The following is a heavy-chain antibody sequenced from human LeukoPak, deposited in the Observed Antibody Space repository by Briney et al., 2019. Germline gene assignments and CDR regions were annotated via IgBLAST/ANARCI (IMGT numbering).Heavy chain of an antibody. Sequence: GGSLRLSCSASGFTFSSYAMHWVRQAPGKGLEYVSAISSNGGSTYYADSVKGRFTISRDNSKNTLYLQMSSLRAEDTAVYYCVKDPVIAAAGIYYYGMDVWGQGTTVTVSS. CDR1: GFTFSSYA. V-gene: IGHV3-64D*06. CDR3: VKDPVIAAAGIYYYGMDV. D-gene: IGHD6-13*01. CDR2: ISSNGGST. J-gene: IGHJ6*02.